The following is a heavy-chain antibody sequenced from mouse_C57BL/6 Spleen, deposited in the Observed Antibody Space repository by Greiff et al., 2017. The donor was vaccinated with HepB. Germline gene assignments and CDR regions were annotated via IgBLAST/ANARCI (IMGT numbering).Heavy chain of an antibody. CDR3: ARWLGRGFYWYFDV. CDR1: GFNIKDYY. V-gene: IGHV14-2*01. D-gene: IGHD4-1*01. Sequence: VQLQQSGAELVKPGASVKLSCTASGFNIKDYYMHWVKQRTEQGLEWIGRIDPEDGETKSAPKFQGKATITADTSSNTAYLQLSSLTSEDTAVYYCARWLGRGFYWYFDVWGTGTTVTVSS. CDR2: IDPEDGET. J-gene: IGHJ1*03.